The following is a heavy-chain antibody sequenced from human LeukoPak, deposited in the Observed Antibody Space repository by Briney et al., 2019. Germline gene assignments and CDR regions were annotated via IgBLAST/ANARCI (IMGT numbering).Heavy chain of an antibody. CDR3: ARDLRGPPYGRDGYNYFAFDI. J-gene: IGHJ3*02. V-gene: IGHV4-31*03. Sequence: SQTLSLTCTVSGGSISSGGYFWSWIRQHPGKGLEWIGYIYYSGSTNYNPSLESRLTISVDTSKDQFSLKLSSVTAADTAVYHCARDLRGPPYGRDGYNYFAFDIWGQGTLVAVSS. D-gene: IGHD5-24*01. CDR2: IYYSGST. CDR1: GGSISSGGYF.